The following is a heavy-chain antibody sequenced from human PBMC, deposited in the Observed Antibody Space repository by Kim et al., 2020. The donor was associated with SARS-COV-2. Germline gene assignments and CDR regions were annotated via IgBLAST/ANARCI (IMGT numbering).Heavy chain of an antibody. Sequence: ASVKVSCKVSGYTLTELSVHWVRQTPGKGLAWMGGFDPEDGKTVYAQKFQGRVTMTEDTSTDRSFMELSSLRSDDTAVYYCVTVFTTHAFNIWGQGTMVT. D-gene: IGHD3-22*01. CDR3: VTVFTTHAFNI. V-gene: IGHV1-24*01. J-gene: IGHJ3*02. CDR1: GYTLTELS. CDR2: FDPEDGKT.